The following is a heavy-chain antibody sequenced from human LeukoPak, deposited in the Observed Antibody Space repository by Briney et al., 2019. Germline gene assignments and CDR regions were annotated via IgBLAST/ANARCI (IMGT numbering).Heavy chain of an antibody. D-gene: IGHD6-13*01. CDR1: GFTVSTNY. J-gene: IGHJ4*01. CDR3: ARQVAAAGIDY. CDR2: IYSGGST. Sequence: PGGSLRLSCAASGFTVSTNYMSWVRQAPGKGLEWVSVIYSGGSTYYADSVKGRFTISRDDSKNTLYLGMNSLRAEDTAVYYCARQVAAAGIDYWGHGTLVTVFS. V-gene: IGHV3-53*01.